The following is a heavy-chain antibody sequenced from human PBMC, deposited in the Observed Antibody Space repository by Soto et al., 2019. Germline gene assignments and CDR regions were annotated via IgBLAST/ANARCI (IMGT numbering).Heavy chain of an antibody. CDR1: GFSLSTSGVG. V-gene: IGHV2-5*02. D-gene: IGHD1-1*01. CDR2: IYWDDDK. J-gene: IGHJ1*01. Sequence: QITLKESGPTLVKPTQTLTLTCTFSGFSLSTSGVGVGWIRQPPGKALEWLALIYWDDDKRYSPSLKSRRTITKDTAKNPVVLTINNMYAVDTASYYCALILWNFQHWGQGTLVTVSS. CDR3: ALILWNFQH.